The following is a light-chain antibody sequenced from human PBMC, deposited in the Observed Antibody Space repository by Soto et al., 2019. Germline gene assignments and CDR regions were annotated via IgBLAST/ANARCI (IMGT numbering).Light chain of an antibody. Sequence: TQLPLSLSVTPGEPASISCRSSQSLLHTNAYHYLDWYLQKPGQSQQLXIYLASYRASGVHDRFSGSGSGTEFTLRIRRVGAEDVGVYYCMQPLDLPVTFGQGTRLEIK. CDR1: QSLLHTNAYHY. J-gene: IGKJ5*01. V-gene: IGKV2-28*01. CDR2: LAS. CDR3: MQPLDLPVT.